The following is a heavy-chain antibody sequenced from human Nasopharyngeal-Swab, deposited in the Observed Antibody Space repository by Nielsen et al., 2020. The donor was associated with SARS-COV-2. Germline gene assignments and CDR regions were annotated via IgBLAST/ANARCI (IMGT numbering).Heavy chain of an antibody. D-gene: IGHD5-18*01. V-gene: IGHV1-69*13. CDR2: IIPIFGTA. CDR1: GGTFSCYA. J-gene: IGHJ6*02. Sequence: SVKASCKASGGTFSCYAISWARQAPGQGLEWMGGIIPIFGTANYAQKFQGRVTITADESTSTAYMELSSLRSEDTAVYYCARVTAMAEGYYYGMDVWGQGTAVTVSS. CDR3: ARVTAMAEGYYYGMDV.